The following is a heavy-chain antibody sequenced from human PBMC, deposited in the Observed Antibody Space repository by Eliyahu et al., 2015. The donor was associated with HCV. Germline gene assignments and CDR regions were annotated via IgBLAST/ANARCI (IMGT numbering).Heavy chain of an antibody. Sequence: QMQLQESGPGLVKPSQTLTLTCTVSGGSIATGSYHWSWIRQAAGKGLEWIGRFDFGRVDTSGNTYYNPSLGSRVTISLDTSKNQFSLKLSSVTAADTAMYYCVTYNVGWGGRGRWGQGTLVTVSS. CDR2: VDTSGNT. CDR3: VTYNVGWGGRGR. CDR1: GGSIATGSYH. D-gene: IGHD6-19*01. V-gene: IGHV4-61*02. J-gene: IGHJ4*02.